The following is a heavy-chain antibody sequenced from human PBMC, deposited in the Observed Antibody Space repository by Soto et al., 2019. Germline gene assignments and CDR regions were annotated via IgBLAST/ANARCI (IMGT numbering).Heavy chain of an antibody. D-gene: IGHD3-22*01. J-gene: IGHJ5*02. CDR1: RYRSTSYW. Sequence: GESLKISCRTSRYRSTSYWIAWVRQMPGKGLEWMGIIFPSDSDTRYSPSFQGQVTISADRSTSTVFLQWASLKASDTAVYFCARKDKSGYFNWFDPWGQGTLVTVSS. CDR2: IFPSDSDT. CDR3: ARKDKSGYFNWFDP. V-gene: IGHV5-51*01.